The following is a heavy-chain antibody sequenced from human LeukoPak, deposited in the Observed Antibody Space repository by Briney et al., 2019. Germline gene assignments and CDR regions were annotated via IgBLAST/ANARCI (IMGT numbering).Heavy chain of an antibody. Sequence: ASVKVSCKASGYTFTGYYMHWVRQAPGQGLEWMGRINPNSGGTNYAQKFQSRVTMTRDTSISTAYMELSRLRSDDTAVYSCAREKVRQSGMDVWGQGTTVTVSS. D-gene: IGHD2-2*01. V-gene: IGHV1-2*06. CDR3: AREKVRQSGMDV. CDR1: GYTFTGYY. J-gene: IGHJ6*02. CDR2: INPNSGGT.